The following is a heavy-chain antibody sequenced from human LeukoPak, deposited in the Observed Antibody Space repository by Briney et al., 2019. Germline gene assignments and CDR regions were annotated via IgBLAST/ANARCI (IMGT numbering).Heavy chain of an antibody. J-gene: IGHJ4*02. CDR1: AFIFSGHW. V-gene: IGHV3-30-3*01. Sequence: GGSLRLSCEGSAFIFSGHWMNWVRQTPGKGLEWVAVISYDGSNKYYADSVKGRFTISRDNSKNTLYLQMNSLRAEDTAVYYCARDLYYDFWSGYYMPGDYWGQGTLVTVSS. D-gene: IGHD3-3*01. CDR3: ARDLYYDFWSGYYMPGDY. CDR2: ISYDGSNK.